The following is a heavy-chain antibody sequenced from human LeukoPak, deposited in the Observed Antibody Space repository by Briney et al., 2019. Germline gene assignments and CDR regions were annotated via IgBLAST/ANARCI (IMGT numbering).Heavy chain of an antibody. CDR2: IRYDGSNK. J-gene: IGHJ4*02. CDR1: GFTFSSYG. D-gene: IGHD2-15*01. Sequence: GGSLRLSCAASGFTFSSYGMHWVRQAPGKGLEWVAFIRYDGSNKYYADSVKGRFTISRDNSKDTLYLQMNSLRAEDTAVYYCAKSIGYCSGGSCYDKREGGAYDYWGQGTLVTVSS. CDR3: AKSIGYCSGGSCYDKREGGAYDY. V-gene: IGHV3-30*02.